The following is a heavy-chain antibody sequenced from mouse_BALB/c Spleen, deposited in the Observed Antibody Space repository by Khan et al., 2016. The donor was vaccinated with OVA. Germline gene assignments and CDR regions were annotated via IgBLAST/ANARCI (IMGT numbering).Heavy chain of an antibody. J-gene: IGHJ3*01. Sequence: EVQLQQSGAELVKPVASVKLSCTASGFNIKDTYMHWVKQRPEQGLEWIGRIDPANGNTKYDPKFQGKATITADTSSNTAYLQLSSLTSEDTAVYYCARTNYYGYVNYWGQGTLVTVSA. D-gene: IGHD1-2*01. CDR3: ARTNYYGYVNY. CDR1: GFNIKDTY. CDR2: IDPANGNT. V-gene: IGHV14-3*02.